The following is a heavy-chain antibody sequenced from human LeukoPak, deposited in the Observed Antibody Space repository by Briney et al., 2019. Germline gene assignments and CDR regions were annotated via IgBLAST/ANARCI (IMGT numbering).Heavy chain of an antibody. Sequence: PGGSLRLSCAASGFTFSSYAMSWVRQAPGKGLEWVSAISGSGGSTYYADSVKGRFTISRDNSKNTLYLQMNSLRAEDTAVYYCAKVGYYDSSGYEDYWGQGTLVTVSS. CDR1: GFTFSSYA. D-gene: IGHD3-22*01. CDR3: AKVGYYDSSGYEDY. CDR2: ISGSGGST. J-gene: IGHJ4*02. V-gene: IGHV3-23*01.